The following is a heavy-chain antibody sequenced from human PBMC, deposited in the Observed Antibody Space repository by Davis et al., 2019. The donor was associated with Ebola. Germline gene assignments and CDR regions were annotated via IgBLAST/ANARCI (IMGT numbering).Heavy chain of an antibody. V-gene: IGHV3-20*04. D-gene: IGHD6-19*01. CDR3: ANSPVEAADY. CDR2: INWKGGST. Sequence: PGGSLRLSCAASGFTFDDYGMNWVCQAPGKGLEWVSGINWKGGSTGYADSVKGRFTISRDNAKNSLYRQMNSLRAEDTAVYYCANSPVEAADYWGQGTLVTVSS. CDR1: GFTFDDYG. J-gene: IGHJ4*02.